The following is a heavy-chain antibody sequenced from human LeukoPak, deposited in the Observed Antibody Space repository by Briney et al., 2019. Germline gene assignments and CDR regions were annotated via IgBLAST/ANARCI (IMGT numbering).Heavy chain of an antibody. CDR2: IYYSGST. CDR1: GGSISSYY. D-gene: IGHD3-22*01. V-gene: IGHV4-59*01. CDR3: ARYLTRGYSSGYHRGYYFDY. J-gene: IGHJ4*02. Sequence: PSETLSLTCTVSGGSISSYYWSWIRQPPGKGLEWIGYIYYSGSTNYNPSLKSRVTISVDTSKNQFSLKLSSVTAADTAVYYCARYLTRGYSSGYHRGYYFDYWGQGTLVTVSS.